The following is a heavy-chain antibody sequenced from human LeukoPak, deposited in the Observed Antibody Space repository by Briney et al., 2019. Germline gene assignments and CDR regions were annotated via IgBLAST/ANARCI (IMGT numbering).Heavy chain of an antibody. V-gene: IGHV3-66*01. Sequence: GGSLRLSCAASGLTVSTNYMSWVRRAPGKGLEWVSVIYSGGSTYYADSVKGRFTISRDNSKNTLYLQMNGLRAEDTAVYYCTSVVGATYFDYWGQGTLVTVSS. CDR2: IYSGGST. CDR3: TSVVGATYFDY. J-gene: IGHJ4*02. D-gene: IGHD1-26*01. CDR1: GLTVSTNY.